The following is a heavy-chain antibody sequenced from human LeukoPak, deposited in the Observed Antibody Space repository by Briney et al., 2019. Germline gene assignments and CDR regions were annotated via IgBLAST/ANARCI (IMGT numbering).Heavy chain of an antibody. CDR2: IYYSVST. Sequence: SETLSLTCTVSGGSISSYYWSWIRQPPGKGLEWIGYIYYSVSTNYNPSLKSRVTISLDTSKNQFSLKLSSVTAADTAVYYCARGPYYYDSSGSQYYFDYWGQGTLVTVSS. J-gene: IGHJ4*02. CDR3: ARGPYYYDSSGSQYYFDY. V-gene: IGHV4-59*01. D-gene: IGHD3-22*01. CDR1: GGSISSYY.